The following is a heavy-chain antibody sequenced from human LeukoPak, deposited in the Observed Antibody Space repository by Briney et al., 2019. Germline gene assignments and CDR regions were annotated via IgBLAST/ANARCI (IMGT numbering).Heavy chain of an antibody. CDR1: GYTFTNYG. J-gene: IGHJ4*02. Sequence: GASVKVSCKASGYTFTNYGITWVRQAPGQGLEWMGWISAYNGNTDYAQKLQGRVTMTIDTSTSTAYMELRSLRSDDTAVYYCARVGEYCTGGSCLDYWGQGTLVTASS. CDR2: ISAYNGNT. CDR3: ARVGEYCTGGSCLDY. D-gene: IGHD2-15*01. V-gene: IGHV1-18*01.